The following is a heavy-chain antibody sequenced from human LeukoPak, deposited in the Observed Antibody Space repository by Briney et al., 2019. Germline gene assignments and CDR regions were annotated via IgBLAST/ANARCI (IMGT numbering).Heavy chain of an antibody. D-gene: IGHD6-13*01. CDR3: AKGHSSSWSIFDY. CDR1: GGSISSSSYY. J-gene: IGHJ4*02. CDR2: IYYSGST. Sequence: SETLSLTCTVSGGSISSSSYYWGWIRQPPGKGLEWIGSIYYSGSTYYNPSLKSRVTISVDTSKNQFSLKLSSVTAEDTAVYHCAKGHSSSWSIFDYWGQGTLVTVSS. V-gene: IGHV4-39*07.